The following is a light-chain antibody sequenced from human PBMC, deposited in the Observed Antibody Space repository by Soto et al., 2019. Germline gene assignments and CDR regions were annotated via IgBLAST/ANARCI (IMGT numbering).Light chain of an antibody. CDR2: KAS. CDR1: QGITSG. V-gene: IGKV1-5*03. Sequence: DIQMTQSPSTLSASVGDRVTITCRASQGITSGLAWYQQKPGKAPKLLIYKASSLESGVPSRFSGSGSGTEFTLTISSLQADDFATYYCQQYNSYPWTFGQGTKVEIK. J-gene: IGKJ1*01. CDR3: QQYNSYPWT.